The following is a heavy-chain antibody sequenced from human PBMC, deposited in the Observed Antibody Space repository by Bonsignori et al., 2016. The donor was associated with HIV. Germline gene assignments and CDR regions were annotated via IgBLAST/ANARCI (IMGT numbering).Heavy chain of an antibody. V-gene: IGHV1-18*01. CDR3: ARPQATRTNYYDSSGYYYWYY. CDR2: ISAYNGNT. J-gene: IGHJ4*02. D-gene: IGHD3-22*01. CDR1: GYTFTSYG. Sequence: ASVKVSCKASGYTFTSYGISWVRQAPGQGLEWMGWISAYNGNTNYAQKLQGRVTMTTDTSTSTAYMELRSLRSDDTAVYYCARPQATRTNYYDSSGYYYWYYWGQGTLVTVSS.